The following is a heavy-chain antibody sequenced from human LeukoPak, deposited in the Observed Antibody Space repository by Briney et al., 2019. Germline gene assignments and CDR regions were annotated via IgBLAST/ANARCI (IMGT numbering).Heavy chain of an antibody. CDR3: AREAAAGQEFDY. J-gene: IGHJ4*02. D-gene: IGHD6-13*01. CDR1: GFTFNKHG. CDR2: IRNDGNDK. Sequence: PGGSLRLSCAASGFTFNKHGMHWVRQAPGKGLEWFSFIRNDGNDKYYADSVKGRFTISRDNAKNSLYLQMNSLRAEDTAVYYCAREAAAGQEFDYWGQGTLVTVSS. V-gene: IGHV3-30*02.